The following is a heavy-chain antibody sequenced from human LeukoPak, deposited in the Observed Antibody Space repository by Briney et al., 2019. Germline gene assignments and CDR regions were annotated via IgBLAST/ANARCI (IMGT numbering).Heavy chain of an antibody. CDR1: GFTFSGSA. D-gene: IGHD3-3*01. CDR3: TRSYYDFWSGYYTGSPCSDY. V-gene: IGHV3-73*01. Sequence: GGSLRLSCAASGFTFSGSAMHWVRQASGKGLEWVGRIRSKANSYATAYAASVKGRFTISRDDSKNTAYLQMNSLKTEDTAVYYCTRSYYDFWSGYYTGSPCSDYWGQGTLVTVSS. CDR2: IRSKANSYAT. J-gene: IGHJ4*02.